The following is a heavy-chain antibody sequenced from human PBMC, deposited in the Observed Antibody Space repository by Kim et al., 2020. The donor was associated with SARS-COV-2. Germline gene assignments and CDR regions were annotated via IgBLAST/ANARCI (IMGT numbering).Heavy chain of an antibody. D-gene: IGHD2-21*02. V-gene: IGHV3-30*18. CDR3: AKGKAWGVTDY. J-gene: IGHJ4*02. CDR1: GFTFSTYS. Sequence: GGSLRLSCAASGFTFSTYSMHWVRQAPGKGLEWVAVISYDGGNKYYADSVKGRFTISRDNSKKTVYLQINSLRVEDTAMFYCAKGKAWGVTDYWGQGTLVTVSS. CDR2: ISYDGGNK.